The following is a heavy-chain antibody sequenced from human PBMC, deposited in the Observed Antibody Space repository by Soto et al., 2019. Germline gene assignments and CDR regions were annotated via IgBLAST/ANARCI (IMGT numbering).Heavy chain of an antibody. CDR2: INHSGTT. Sequence: QVQLQQWGAGLLKPSETLSLTCAVYGGSFSGYYWSWIRQPPGKGLEWIGEINHSGTTNFNPSLKSRLTISLDTSKKQFSLQLSSVTAADTAVYYCARADRTKVTSYGLDVWGQGTTVTVSS. D-gene: IGHD2-21*02. CDR1: GGSFSGYY. CDR3: ARADRTKVTSYGLDV. V-gene: IGHV4-34*01. J-gene: IGHJ6*02.